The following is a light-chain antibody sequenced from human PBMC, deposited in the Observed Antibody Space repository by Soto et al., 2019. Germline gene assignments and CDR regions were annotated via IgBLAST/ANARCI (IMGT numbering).Light chain of an antibody. V-gene: IGKV4-1*01. CDR1: QSVLYSSNNKNY. CDR2: WAS. Sequence: DIVMTQSPDSLAVSLGERATINCKSSQSVLYSSNNKNYLAWYQQKPGQPPKLLIYWASTRESGVPDRFSGSGSGTDFALSIISLQAEDVAVYYFQQYYSTPYTFGQGTKLAIK. CDR3: QQYYSTPYT. J-gene: IGKJ2*01.